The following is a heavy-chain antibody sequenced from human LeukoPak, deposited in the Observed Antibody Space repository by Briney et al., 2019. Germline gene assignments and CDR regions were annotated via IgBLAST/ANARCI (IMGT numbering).Heavy chain of an antibody. V-gene: IGHV4-59*12. J-gene: IGHJ6*02. CDR3: ASPLGVGATSDYYGMDV. CDR2: IYYTGST. D-gene: IGHD1-26*01. CDR1: GGSLSSYY. Sequence: SETLSLTCTVSGGSLSSYYWNWIRQPPGKGLEWIGYIYYTGSTNYNPSVMSRVTMSVDRSKNQFSLKLSSVTAADTAVYYCASPLGVGATSDYYGMDVWGQGTTVTVSS.